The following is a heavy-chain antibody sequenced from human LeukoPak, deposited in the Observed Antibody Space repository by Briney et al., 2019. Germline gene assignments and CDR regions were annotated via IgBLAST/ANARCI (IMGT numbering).Heavy chain of an antibody. V-gene: IGHV4-4*09. CDR2: IYTSGST. D-gene: IGHD6-13*01. CDR1: GGSISSYY. CDR3: ARRYSSSEDYYYYMDV. J-gene: IGHJ6*03. Sequence: SETLSLTCTVSGGSISSYYWSWIRQPPGKGLEWIGYIYTSGSTNYNPSLKSRVTISVDTSKNQFSLKLSSVTAADTAVYYCARRYSSSEDYYYYMDVWGKGTTVTVSS.